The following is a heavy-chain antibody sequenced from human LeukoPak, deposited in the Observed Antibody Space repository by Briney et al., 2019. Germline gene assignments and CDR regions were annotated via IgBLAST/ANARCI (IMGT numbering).Heavy chain of an antibody. Sequence: PGGSLRLSCAASGFTFSSYAMSWVRQAPGKGLEWVSAISGSGGSTYYADSVRGRFAISRDNSENTLYLQMSSLRAEDTAVYYCAKDPSAPVVAWGQGTLVTVSS. V-gene: IGHV3-23*01. D-gene: IGHD2-15*01. CDR3: AKDPSAPVVA. J-gene: IGHJ4*02. CDR1: GFTFSSYA. CDR2: ISGSGGST.